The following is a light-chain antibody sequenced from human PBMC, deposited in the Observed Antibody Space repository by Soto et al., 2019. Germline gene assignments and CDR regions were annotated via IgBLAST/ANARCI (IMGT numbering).Light chain of an antibody. CDR1: QSVSSD. CDR2: GAS. V-gene: IGKV3-15*01. CDR3: QQYNTWPRT. Sequence: ETVMTQYPATLSVSPGERATLSCRASQSVSSDLAWYQQKPGQAPRLLIFGASTRATSIPARFTGSRSGTEFTLTISCLQSGDFAVYYCQQYNTWPRTFGQGTKVDI. J-gene: IGKJ1*01.